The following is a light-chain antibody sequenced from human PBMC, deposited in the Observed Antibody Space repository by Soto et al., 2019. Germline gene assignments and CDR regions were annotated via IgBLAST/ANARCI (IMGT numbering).Light chain of an antibody. CDR3: SSYTSSRTLLYV. V-gene: IGLV2-14*01. CDR1: SSDVGGYQY. CDR2: EVS. Sequence: QSALTQPASVSGSPGKSVTISCTGTSSDVGGYQYVTWYQQHPGKAPKLMIYEVSNRPSGVSNRFSGSKSGNTASLTISGLQAEDEADYYCSSYTSSRTLLYVFGTGTKLTVL. J-gene: IGLJ1*01.